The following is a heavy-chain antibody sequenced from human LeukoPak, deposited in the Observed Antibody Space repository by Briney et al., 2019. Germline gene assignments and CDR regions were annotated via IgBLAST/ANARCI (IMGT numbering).Heavy chain of an antibody. CDR1: GGSISSGSYY. CDR3: ARDNYYFDSSGLKAAFDI. V-gene: IGHV4-61*02. D-gene: IGHD3-22*01. Sequence: SETLSLTCTVSGGSISSGSYYWSWIRQPAGKGLEYIGRIYTSGSTNYNPSLKSRVTISVDTSKNHFSLRLSSVTAADTAVYYCARDNYYFDSSGLKAAFDIWGQGTMVTVSS. J-gene: IGHJ3*02. CDR2: IYTSGST.